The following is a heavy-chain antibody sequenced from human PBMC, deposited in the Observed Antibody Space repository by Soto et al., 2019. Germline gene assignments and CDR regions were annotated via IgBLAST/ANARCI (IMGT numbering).Heavy chain of an antibody. Sequence: VQLAESGGGLAQPGGSLRLSCAASGFTLSGYAMDWVRQAPGKGLEYVSGISSNGVGTYYANSVQGRFTISRDNSQNTVYPQMGSLRPEDKAVYYCSRRARPDFYYMDVWGKGTTVTVS. CDR3: SRRARPDFYYMDV. J-gene: IGHJ6*03. D-gene: IGHD6-6*01. V-gene: IGHV3-64*01. CDR1: GFTLSGYA. CDR2: ISSNGVGT.